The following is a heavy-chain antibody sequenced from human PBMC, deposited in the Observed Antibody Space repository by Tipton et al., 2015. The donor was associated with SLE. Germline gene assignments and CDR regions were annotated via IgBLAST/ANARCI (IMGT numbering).Heavy chain of an antibody. J-gene: IGHJ4*02. CDR1: GGFIGSSSYY. Sequence: TLSLTCSVSGGFIGSSSYYWGWIRQPPGKGLEWIGSVSYLGSTSYNATLESRVTISIDTSKKHFSLKLSSVTAADTAVYYCATRPLTVWGQGTLVTVSS. V-gene: IGHV4-39*07. D-gene: IGHD6-6*01. CDR3: ATRPLTV. CDR2: VSYLGST.